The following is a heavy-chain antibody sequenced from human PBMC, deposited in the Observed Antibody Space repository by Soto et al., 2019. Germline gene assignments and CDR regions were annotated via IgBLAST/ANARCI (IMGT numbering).Heavy chain of an antibody. CDR1: GGSISSGGYY. V-gene: IGHV4-31*03. Sequence: SETLSLSCTVSGGSISSGGYYWSWIRQHPGKGLEWNGYIYYSGSTYYNPSLKSRVTISVDTSKNQFSLKLSSVTAADTAVYYCARGVDTDMVIDGAFDIWGQGTMVTVSS. CDR2: IYYSGST. J-gene: IGHJ3*02. D-gene: IGHD5-18*01. CDR3: ARGVDTDMVIDGAFDI.